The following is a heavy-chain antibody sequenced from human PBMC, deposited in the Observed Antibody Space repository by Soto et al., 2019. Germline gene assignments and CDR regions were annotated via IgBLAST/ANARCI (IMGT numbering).Heavy chain of an antibody. CDR1: GGSISSYY. V-gene: IGHV4-59*01. Sequence: QVQLQESGPGLVKPSETLSLTCTVSGGSISSYYWSWIRQPPGKGLEWIGYIYYSGSTNYNPSLKSRVTISVDTSKNQFSLKLSSVTAADTAVYYCARDPSDYSYGMDVWGQGTTVTVSS. CDR3: ARDPSDYSYGMDV. CDR2: IYYSGST. J-gene: IGHJ6*02.